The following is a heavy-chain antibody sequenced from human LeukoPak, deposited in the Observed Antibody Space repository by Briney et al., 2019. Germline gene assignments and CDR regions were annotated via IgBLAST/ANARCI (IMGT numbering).Heavy chain of an antibody. V-gene: IGHV4-34*01. CDR3: ATGYPPNFDY. CDR2: INHSGST. CDR1: GGSFNGYY. D-gene: IGHD3-16*02. J-gene: IGHJ4*02. Sequence: SETLSLTCAVYGGSFNGYYWSWIRQPPGKGLEWIGEINHSGSTNYNPSLKRRVTISVDTSKNQFSLKLSPVTAADTAVYYCATGYPPNFDYWGQGTLVTVSS.